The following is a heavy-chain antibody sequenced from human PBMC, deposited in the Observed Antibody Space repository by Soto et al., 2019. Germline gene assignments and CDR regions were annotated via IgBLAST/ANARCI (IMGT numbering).Heavy chain of an antibody. CDR3: ARHIGGYYYYGMDV. J-gene: IGHJ6*02. Sequence: PGESLKISCKGSGYSFTSYWISWVRQMPGKGLEWMGRIDPSDSYTNYSPSFQGHVTISADKSISTAYLQWSSLKASDTAMYFCARHIGGYYYYGMDVWGQGTTVTVSS. V-gene: IGHV5-10-1*01. CDR2: IDPSDSYT. CDR1: GYSFTSYW. D-gene: IGHD3-10*01.